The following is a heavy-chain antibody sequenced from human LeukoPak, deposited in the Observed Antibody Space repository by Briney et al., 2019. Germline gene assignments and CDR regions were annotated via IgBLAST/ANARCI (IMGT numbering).Heavy chain of an antibody. CDR1: GGSFSGYY. CDR3: ARHSGIALAGTGGPLMD. J-gene: IGHJ4*02. Sequence: PSETLSLTCAVYGGSFSGYYWSWIPQPPGEGPEWIGSIYYGGSTYYNPSLKSRVTMSVDASKDQFSLKLSSVTAADTAAYYCARHSGIALAGTGGPLMDWGQGTLVTVSS. V-gene: IGHV4-59*04. D-gene: IGHD6-19*01. CDR2: IYYGGST.